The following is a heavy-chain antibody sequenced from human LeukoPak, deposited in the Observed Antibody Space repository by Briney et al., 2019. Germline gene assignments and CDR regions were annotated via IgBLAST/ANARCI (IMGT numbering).Heavy chain of an antibody. V-gene: IGHV3-23*01. D-gene: IGHD4-17*01. CDR3: ARAYGDYVPFDY. CDR2: ISGSGGST. Sequence: PGGSLRVSCAASGFTFSSYAMSWVRQAPGKGLEWVSAISGSGGSTYYADSVKGRFTISRDNSKNTLYLQMNSLRAEDTAVYYCARAYGDYVPFDYWGQGTLVTVSS. CDR1: GFTFSSYA. J-gene: IGHJ4*02.